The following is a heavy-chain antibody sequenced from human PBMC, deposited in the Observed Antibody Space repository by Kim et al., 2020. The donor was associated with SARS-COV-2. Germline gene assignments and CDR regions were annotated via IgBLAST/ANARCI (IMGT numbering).Heavy chain of an antibody. D-gene: IGHD2-8*02. CDR2: IWYDGSNK. Sequence: GGSLRLSCAASGFTFSSYGMHWVRQAPGKGLEWVAVIWYDGSNKYYADSVKGRFTISRDNSKNTLYLQMNSLRAEDTAVYYCARDGVYCTGGVCPAEYFQHWGQGTLVTVSS. J-gene: IGHJ1*01. CDR1: GFTFSSYG. CDR3: ARDGVYCTGGVCPAEYFQH. V-gene: IGHV3-33*01.